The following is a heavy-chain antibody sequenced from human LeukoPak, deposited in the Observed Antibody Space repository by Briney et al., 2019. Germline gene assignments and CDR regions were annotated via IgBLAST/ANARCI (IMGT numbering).Heavy chain of an antibody. D-gene: IGHD3-10*01. J-gene: IGHJ5*02. CDR3: AREGLNMVRGVIPKEAWGWFDP. CDR2: IYYSGST. Sequence: SETLSLTCAVSGGSISSNSYYWGWIRQPPGKGLEWIGSIYYSGSTNYNPSLKSRVTISVDTSKNQFSLKLNSVTAADTAVYYCAREGLNMVRGVIPKEAWGWFDPWGQGTLVTVSS. V-gene: IGHV4-39*07. CDR1: GGSISSNSYY.